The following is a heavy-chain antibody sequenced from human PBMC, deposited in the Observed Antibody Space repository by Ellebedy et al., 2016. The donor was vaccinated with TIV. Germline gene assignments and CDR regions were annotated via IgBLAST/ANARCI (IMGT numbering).Heavy chain of an antibody. CDR2: ISSSSSTI. CDR1: GFTFSSYS. V-gene: IGHV3-48*01. J-gene: IGHJ4*02. CDR3: ARGCSGGSCYEVY. Sequence: GESLKISCAASGFTFSSYSMNWVRQAPGKGLEWVSYISSSSSTIYYADSVKGRFTISRDNAKNSLYLQMNSLRAEDTAVYYCARGCSGGSCYEVYWGQGTLVTVSS. D-gene: IGHD2-15*01.